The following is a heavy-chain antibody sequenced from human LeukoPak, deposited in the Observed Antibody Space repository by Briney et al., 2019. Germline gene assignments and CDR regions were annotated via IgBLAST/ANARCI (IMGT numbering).Heavy chain of an antibody. D-gene: IGHD6-13*01. Sequence: GESPKISCKGSGYIFTNYWIGWVRQMPGKGLEWMGTIYPGDSDTTYSPSFQGQVTMSADKSTSTAYLQWSSLKTSDTAMDYCPRLHRVEAAGGKFDPWGQGTLVTVSS. CDR3: PRLHRVEAAGGKFDP. V-gene: IGHV5-51*01. CDR1: GYIFTNYW. CDR2: IYPGDSDT. J-gene: IGHJ5*02.